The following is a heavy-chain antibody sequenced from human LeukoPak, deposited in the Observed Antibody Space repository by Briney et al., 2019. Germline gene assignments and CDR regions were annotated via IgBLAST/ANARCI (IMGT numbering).Heavy chain of an antibody. CDR3: ARAYCSGGSCYETNSDNWFDP. CDR1: GGTFSSYA. CDR2: IIPIFGTA. D-gene: IGHD2-15*01. Sequence: SVKVSCKASGGTFSSYAISWVRQAPGQGLEWMGGIIPIFGTANYAQKFQGRVTITADESTSTAYMELSSLRSEDTAVYYCARAYCSGGSCYETNSDNWFDPWGQGTLVAVSS. J-gene: IGHJ5*02. V-gene: IGHV1-69*13.